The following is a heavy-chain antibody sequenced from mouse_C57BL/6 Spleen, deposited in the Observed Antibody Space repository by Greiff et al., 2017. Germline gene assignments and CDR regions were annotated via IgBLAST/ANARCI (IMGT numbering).Heavy chain of an antibody. CDR1: GYAFSSYW. J-gene: IGHJ1*03. CDR3: ARHGSSYWYFDV. V-gene: IGHV1-80*01. D-gene: IGHD1-1*01. Sequence: VQLQQSGAELVKPGASVKISCKASGYAFSSYWMNWVKQRPGKGLEWIGQIYPGDGDTNYNGKFKGKATLTADKSSSTAYMQRSSLTSEDSAVYFCARHGSSYWYFDVWGTGTTVTVSS. CDR2: IYPGDGDT.